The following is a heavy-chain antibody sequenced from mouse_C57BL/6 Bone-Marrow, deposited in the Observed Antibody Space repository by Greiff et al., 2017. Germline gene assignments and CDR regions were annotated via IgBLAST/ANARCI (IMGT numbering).Heavy chain of an antibody. D-gene: IGHD1-1*01. CDR3: ARELRYPYGAY. Sequence: QVQLQQPGAELVKPGASVKMSCKASGSTFTSYWITWVKQRPGQGLEWIGDIYPGSGSTNYHEQFKSKATLTVDTSSSTAYMQLSSLTSEDSAVYYFARELRYPYGAYWGQGTLVTVSA. J-gene: IGHJ3*01. CDR2: IYPGSGST. CDR1: GSTFTSYW. V-gene: IGHV1-55*01.